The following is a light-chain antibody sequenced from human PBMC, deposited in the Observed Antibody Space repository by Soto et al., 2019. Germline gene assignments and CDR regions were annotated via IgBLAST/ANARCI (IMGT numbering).Light chain of an antibody. Sequence: AIRMTQSPSSFSASTGDRVTITCRASQDISSYLAWYQQKPGKAPKLLIYAASTLQSGVPSRFSGSGSGTDFTLTINCLQSEDFATYYCQQYYSYPPYTFGQGTELEIK. V-gene: IGKV1-8*01. CDR3: QQYYSYPPYT. CDR2: AAS. J-gene: IGKJ2*01. CDR1: QDISSY.